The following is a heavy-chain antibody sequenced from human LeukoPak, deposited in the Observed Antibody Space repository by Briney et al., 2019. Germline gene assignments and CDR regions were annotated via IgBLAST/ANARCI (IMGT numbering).Heavy chain of an antibody. D-gene: IGHD2/OR15-2a*01. CDR1: GYTFTSYY. CDR2: INPSGGST. CDR3: TKDFLRGFGQRNYFDY. V-gene: IGHV1-46*01. Sequence: GASVKVSCKASGYTFTSYYMHWVRQAPGQGLEWMGIINPSGGSTSYAQKFQGRVTMTRDTSTSTVYMELSSLRSEDTAVYYCTKDFLRGFGQRNYFDYWGQGTLVTVSS. J-gene: IGHJ4*02.